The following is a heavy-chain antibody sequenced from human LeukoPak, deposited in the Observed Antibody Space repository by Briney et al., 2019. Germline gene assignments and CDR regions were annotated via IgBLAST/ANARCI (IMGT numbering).Heavy chain of an antibody. CDR1: GYTFTGHY. CDR2: ISPNSGGT. V-gene: IGHV1-2*06. CDR3: ARATYAFDV. Sequence: ASVKVSCKASGYTFTGHYLHWMRQAPGQGLEWMGRISPNSGGTNYAQRFQGRVTMTRDTSISTAYMELSRLRSDDTALYYCARATYAFDVWGQGTMVTVSS. J-gene: IGHJ3*01.